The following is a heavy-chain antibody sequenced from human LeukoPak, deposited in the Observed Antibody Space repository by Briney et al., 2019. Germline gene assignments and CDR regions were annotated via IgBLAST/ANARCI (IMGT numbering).Heavy chain of an antibody. CDR1: GFTFSSYE. D-gene: IGHD3-22*01. J-gene: IGHJ4*02. CDR2: ISSSGSTI. Sequence: GGSLRLSCAASGFTFSSYEMNWVRQAPGKGLEWVSYISSSGSTIYYADSVKGRFTISRDNAKNSLYLQMNSLRAEDTAVYYCASPLTYYHDSSGYKYFDYWGQGTLVTVSS. V-gene: IGHV3-48*03. CDR3: ASPLTYYHDSSGYKYFDY.